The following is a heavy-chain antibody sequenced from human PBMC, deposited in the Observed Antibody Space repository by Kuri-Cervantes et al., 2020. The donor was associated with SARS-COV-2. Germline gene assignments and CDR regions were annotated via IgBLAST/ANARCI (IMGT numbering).Heavy chain of an antibody. Sequence: GGSLRLSCAASGFTYSSYAMHWVRQAPGKGLEWVAVISYDGSNKYYADSVKGRFTISRDNAKNSLYLQMNSLRAEDTAVYYCARAGVAGTYVGNDAFDIWGQGTMVTVSS. CDR3: ARAGVAGTYVGNDAFDI. D-gene: IGHD6-19*01. CDR2: ISYDGSNK. J-gene: IGHJ3*02. V-gene: IGHV3-30-3*01. CDR1: GFTYSSYA.